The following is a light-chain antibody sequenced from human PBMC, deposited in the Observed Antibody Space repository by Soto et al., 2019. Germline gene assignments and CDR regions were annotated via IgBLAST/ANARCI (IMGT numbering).Light chain of an antibody. V-gene: IGLV2-14*01. CDR1: SSDVGGYNY. CDR2: DVS. Sequence: QSALTQPASVSGSPGQSITISCTGTSSDVGGYNYVSWYQQHPGKAPKLMIYDVSTRPSGVSNRFSGSKSGNTASLTISGLQAVDEADYYCSSYTSSSTPFYVFGTGTKLTVL. J-gene: IGLJ1*01. CDR3: SSYTSSSTPFYV.